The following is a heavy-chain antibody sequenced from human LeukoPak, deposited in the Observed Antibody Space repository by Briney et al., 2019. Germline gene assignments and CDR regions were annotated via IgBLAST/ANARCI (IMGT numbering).Heavy chain of an antibody. J-gene: IGHJ4*02. CDR3: ARPGDFWSGYYY. D-gene: IGHD3-3*01. CDR2: IGSSGNTI. CDR1: GFTFSSFE. V-gene: IGHV3-48*03. Sequence: GGSLRLSCAASGFTFSSFEMNWVRQAPGKGLEWVSYIGSSGNTIYYADSVKGRFTISRDNAKNSLYLQMNSLRAEDTAVYYCARPGDFWSGYYYWGQGTLVTVSS.